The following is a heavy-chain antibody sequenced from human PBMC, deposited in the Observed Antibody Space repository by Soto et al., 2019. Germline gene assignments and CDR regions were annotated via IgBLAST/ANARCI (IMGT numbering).Heavy chain of an antibody. J-gene: IGHJ4*02. Sequence: SKGLEWVAVMWYDGSNEFYADSVKGRFTISRDNSKNTLYLQMHSLRTDDTAVFFFGRERVTRVWIPGLDYWGQGIRVTVSS. CDR2: MWYDGSNE. V-gene: IGHV3-33*01. D-gene: IGHD5-18*01. CDR3: GRERVTRVWIPGLDY.